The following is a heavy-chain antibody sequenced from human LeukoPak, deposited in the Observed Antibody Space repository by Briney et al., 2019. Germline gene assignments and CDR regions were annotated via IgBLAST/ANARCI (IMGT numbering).Heavy chain of an antibody. D-gene: IGHD4-23*01. V-gene: IGHV4-34*01. J-gene: IGHJ6*03. CDR2: LNHSGST. Sequence: NPSETLSLTCAVYVGSFSGYYWSWIRQPPGKGLEWIGELNHSGSTNYNPSLKSRVTISVDASKNQFSLKLSSVTAADTAVYYCPRAGPRCGNSRRYYYYMDVWGKGTTVTVSS. CDR1: VGSFSGYY. CDR3: PRAGPRCGNSRRYYYYMDV.